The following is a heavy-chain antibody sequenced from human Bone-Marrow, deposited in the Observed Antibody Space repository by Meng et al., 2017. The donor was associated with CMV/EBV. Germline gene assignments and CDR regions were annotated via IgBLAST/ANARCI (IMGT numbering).Heavy chain of an antibody. J-gene: IGHJ4*02. CDR2: ISSSSSYI. V-gene: IGHV3-21*01. D-gene: IGHD5-18*01. CDR1: GFTFSSYS. CDR3: ASLPLLPEGPQKTY. Sequence: GESLKISCAASGFTFSSYSMNWVRQAPGKGLEWVSSISSSSSYIYYADSVKGRFTISRDNAKNSLYLQMNSLRAEETAVYYCASLPLLPEGPQKTYWGQGTLVTVSS.